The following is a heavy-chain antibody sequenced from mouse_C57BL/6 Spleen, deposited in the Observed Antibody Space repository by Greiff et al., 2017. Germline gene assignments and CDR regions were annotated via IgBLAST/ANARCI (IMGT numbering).Heavy chain of an antibody. CDR3: AREGNGNFWYFDV. CDR1: GYTFTDYY. D-gene: IGHD2-1*01. CDR2: FYPGSGNT. Sequence: VKLQESGAELVRPGASVKLSCKASGYTFTDYYINWVKQRPGQGLEWIARFYPGSGNTYYNEKFKGKATLTAEKSSSTAYMQLSSLTSEDSAVYFCAREGNGNFWYFDVWGTGTTVTVSS. J-gene: IGHJ1*03. V-gene: IGHV1-76*01.